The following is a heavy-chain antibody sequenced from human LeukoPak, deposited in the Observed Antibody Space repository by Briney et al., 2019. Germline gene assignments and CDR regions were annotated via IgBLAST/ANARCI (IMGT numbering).Heavy chain of an antibody. CDR3: AGGSYYNGLGY. V-gene: IGHV4-59*01. Sequence: SETLSLTCTVSGGSIRSYYWSWIRQSPGKGLESIGYIYYSGSTNYNPSLKSRVTMSVDTTKNQFSLKMWSVTAADTAVYYCAGGSYYNGLGYWGQGTLVTVSS. CDR2: IYYSGST. D-gene: IGHD3-10*01. J-gene: IGHJ4*02. CDR1: GGSIRSYY.